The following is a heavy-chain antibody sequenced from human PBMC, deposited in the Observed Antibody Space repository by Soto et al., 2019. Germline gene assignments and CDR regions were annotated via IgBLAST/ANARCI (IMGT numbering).Heavy chain of an antibody. Sequence: EVQLLESGGGLVQPGGSLRLSCAASGLTFSGYGMSWVRQAPGTGLEWVSAISGSGSTTYYADSVKGRFTISRDDSKNILFLQMNSLRAEDTAVYYCVTRSRGLQSSPPRLDSWGQGPLVTFSS. J-gene: IGHJ4*02. CDR1: GLTFSGYG. D-gene: IGHD4-4*01. V-gene: IGHV3-23*01. CDR2: ISGSGSTT. CDR3: VTRSRGLQSSPPRLDS.